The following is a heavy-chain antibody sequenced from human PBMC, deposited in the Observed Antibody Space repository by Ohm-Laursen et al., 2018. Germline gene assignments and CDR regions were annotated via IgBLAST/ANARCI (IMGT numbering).Heavy chain of an antibody. Sequence: RSLRLSCTASGFTFSSYGMHWVRQAPGKGLEWVAVISYDGSNKYYADSVKGRFTISRDNSKNTLYLQMNSLRAEDTAVYYCASISDLTIPGVWGQGTTVTVSS. CDR2: ISYDGSNK. CDR3: ASISDLTIPGV. CDR1: GFTFSSYG. D-gene: IGHD2-21*01. V-gene: IGHV3-33*05. J-gene: IGHJ6*02.